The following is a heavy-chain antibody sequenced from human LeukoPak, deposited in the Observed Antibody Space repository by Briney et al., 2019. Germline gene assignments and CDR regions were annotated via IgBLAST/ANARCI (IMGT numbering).Heavy chain of an antibody. Sequence: PSQTLSLTCTVSGGSISSGSYYWSWIRQPAGKGLEWIGRIYTSGSTNYNPSLKSRVTISVDTSKNQFSLKLSSVTAADTAVYYCARLDYYGSGSPSGVDPWGQGTLVTVSS. D-gene: IGHD3-10*01. J-gene: IGHJ5*02. CDR3: ARLDYYGSGSPSGVDP. V-gene: IGHV4-61*02. CDR1: GGSISSGSYY. CDR2: IYTSGST.